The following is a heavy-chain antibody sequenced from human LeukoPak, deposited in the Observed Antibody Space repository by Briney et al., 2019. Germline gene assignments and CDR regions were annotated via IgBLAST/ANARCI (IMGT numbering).Heavy chain of an antibody. V-gene: IGHV4-59*01. CDR1: GGSISSYY. D-gene: IGHD3-22*01. Sequence: SETLSLTCTVSGGSISSYYWSWIRLPPGKGLEWIGYIYYSGSTNYNPSLKSRVTISVDTSKNQFSLKLSSVTAADTAVYYCARARYYDSSGYPGPDYWGQGTLVTVPS. CDR3: ARARYYDSSGYPGPDY. J-gene: IGHJ4*02. CDR2: IYYSGST.